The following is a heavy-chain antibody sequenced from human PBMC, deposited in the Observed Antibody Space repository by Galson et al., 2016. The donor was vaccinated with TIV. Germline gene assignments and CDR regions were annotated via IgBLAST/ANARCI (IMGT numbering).Heavy chain of an antibody. V-gene: IGHV1-69*13. J-gene: IGHJ6*02. CDR1: GDTFSMIV. Sequence: SVKVSCKASGDTFSMIVFNWVRQAPGQGLDWMGGINPLLGTVNNAKKFKGRVKFTANESRSTAYMELSSLKSEDTAIYYCATDRNTDQYTYHAYYGMDAWGQGTAVIVSS. CDR3: ATDRNTDQYTYHAYYGMDA. CDR2: INPLLGTV. D-gene: IGHD6-6*01.